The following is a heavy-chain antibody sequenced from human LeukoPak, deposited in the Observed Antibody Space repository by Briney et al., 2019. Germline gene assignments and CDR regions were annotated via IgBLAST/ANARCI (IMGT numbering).Heavy chain of an antibody. V-gene: IGHV3-23*01. Sequence: PGGSLRLSCAASRFTFSNCAMSWVRQAPGKGLEWVSGISGSGGSTYYADSMKGRFTVSRDNAKNSLYLQMNSLRAEDTAVYYCARRAAQPIWGQGTLVTVSS. CDR3: ARRAAQPI. CDR1: RFTFSNCA. J-gene: IGHJ4*02. D-gene: IGHD6-25*01. CDR2: ISGSGGST.